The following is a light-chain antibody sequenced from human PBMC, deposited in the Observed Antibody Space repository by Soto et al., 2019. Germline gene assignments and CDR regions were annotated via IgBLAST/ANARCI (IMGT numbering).Light chain of an antibody. V-gene: IGKV3-20*01. J-gene: IGKJ1*01. CDR2: GAS. CDR3: QPYNSYSRT. CDR1: QGLTNTF. Sequence: ELVLTQSAGTLSLSRGGRATLSCRASQGLTNTFLAWYQQKPGQAPRLIIYGASGRATGIPDRFSGSVSETEFTLTISSLQPDDAETYDCQPYNSYSRTFGRGTKVDIK.